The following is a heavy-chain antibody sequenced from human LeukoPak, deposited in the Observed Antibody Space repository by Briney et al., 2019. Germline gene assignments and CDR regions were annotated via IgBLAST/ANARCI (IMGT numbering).Heavy chain of an antibody. V-gene: IGHV3-30*02. D-gene: IGHD3-10*01. CDR2: IRYDGSNK. J-gene: IGHJ4*02. CDR1: GFTFSSYG. Sequence: GGSLRLSCAASGFTFSSYGMHWVRQAPGKGLEWVAFIRYDGSNKYYADSAKGRFTISRDNSKNTLYLEMNSLRAEDTAVYYCARKAGYYYGSGDYWGQGTLVTVSS. CDR3: ARKAGYYYGSGDY.